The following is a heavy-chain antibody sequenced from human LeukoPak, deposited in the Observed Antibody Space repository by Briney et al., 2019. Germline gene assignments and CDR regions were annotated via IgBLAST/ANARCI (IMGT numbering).Heavy chain of an antibody. CDR3: GKGNEIDY. CDR2: IRHNASAT. CDR1: QFKFSSYG. J-gene: IGHJ4*02. V-gene: IGHV3-30*02. Sequence: GGSLRLSCAASQFKFSSYGMHWVRQAPGKGLEWVAFIRHNASATNYADSVGGRFTVSRDNSKNTLYLQMNSLRPEDTAVYYCGKGNEIDYWGPGTLVAVSS. D-gene: IGHD1-1*01.